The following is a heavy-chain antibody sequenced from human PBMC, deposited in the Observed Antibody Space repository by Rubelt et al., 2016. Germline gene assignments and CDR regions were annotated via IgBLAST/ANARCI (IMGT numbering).Heavy chain of an antibody. D-gene: IGHD1-20*01. CDR2: TTGNGVIA. Sequence: QVQLVESGGGFVKSGGSLRLSCAASGFSFSDYYMAWICQAPGMGLEWVSYTTGNGVIAYYADSVNGRFTISRDNAKNSRYLQMNSLRDGDTAVYYCARELITGISNYWGQGTLVTVSS. J-gene: IGHJ4*02. CDR1: GFSFSDYY. CDR3: ARELITGISNY. V-gene: IGHV3-11*04.